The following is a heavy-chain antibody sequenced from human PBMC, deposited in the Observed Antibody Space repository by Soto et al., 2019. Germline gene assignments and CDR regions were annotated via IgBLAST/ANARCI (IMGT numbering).Heavy chain of an antibody. V-gene: IGHV1-8*01. CDR3: ARMATFGSLNWFDP. CDR1: GYSFTNND. D-gene: IGHD3-16*01. J-gene: IGHJ5*02. Sequence: GASVKVSCKASGYSFTNNDVSWVRQATGQGVEWMGWMNPGSGDTGYAQKFQGRVTMTRDISIATAYMELSSLRSDETAIDYCARMATFGSLNWFDPWGQGTLVTVSS. CDR2: MNPGSGDT.